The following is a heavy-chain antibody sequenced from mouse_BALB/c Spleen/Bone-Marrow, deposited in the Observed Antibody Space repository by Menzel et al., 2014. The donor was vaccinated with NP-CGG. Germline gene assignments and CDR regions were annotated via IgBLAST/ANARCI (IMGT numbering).Heavy chain of an antibody. Sequence: VKLVESGPGLVAPSQSLYITCTVSGFSLTSYGVHWVRQPPGKGLEWLGVIWAGGSIIYNSALMSRLSISKDNSKSQVFLKMNSLQTDDTAMYYCASSYYGSSQFAYWGQGTLVTVSA. CDR3: ASSYYGSSQFAY. CDR1: GFSLTSYG. V-gene: IGHV2-9*02. J-gene: IGHJ3*01. CDR2: IWAGGSI. D-gene: IGHD1-1*01.